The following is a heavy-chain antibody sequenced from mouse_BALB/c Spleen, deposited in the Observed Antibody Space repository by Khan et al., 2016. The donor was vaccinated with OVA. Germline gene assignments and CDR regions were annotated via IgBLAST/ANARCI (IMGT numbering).Heavy chain of an antibody. CDR1: GYAFTDYL. V-gene: IGHV1-54*01. Sequence: QVQLQQSGAELVRPGTSVKVSCKASGYAFTDYLIDWIKQRPGQGLEWLGVINPGSGDTNYNEEFKVKATLTADKSSSTAYMHLSSLTSDDSAVYFCARGGFGTLAFWGQGTLVTVSA. CDR2: INPGSGDT. D-gene: IGHD1-1*02. CDR3: ARGGFGTLAF. J-gene: IGHJ3*01.